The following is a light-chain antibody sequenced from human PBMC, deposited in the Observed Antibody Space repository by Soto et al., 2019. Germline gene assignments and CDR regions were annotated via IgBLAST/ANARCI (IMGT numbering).Light chain of an antibody. CDR1: QSVSGY. J-gene: IGKJ5*01. CDR3: PQGRGIT. CDR2: DAS. Sequence: EIVLTQSPATLSLSPGERATLSCRASQSVSGYLAWYQQKPGQAPRLLIYDASNRATGIPARFSGSGSGTDFTLTISILAPEYLAFYYCPQGRGITFGQGTRLEIK. V-gene: IGKV3-11*01.